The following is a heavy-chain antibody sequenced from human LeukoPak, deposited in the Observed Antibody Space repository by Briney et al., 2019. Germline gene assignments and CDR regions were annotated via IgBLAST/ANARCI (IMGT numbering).Heavy chain of an antibody. V-gene: IGHV4-39*01. D-gene: IGHD2-15*01. J-gene: IGHJ5*02. CDR3: ARRGYCSSGSCYSRWFDP. Sequence: SETLSLTCTVSGGSISSSSYYWGWIRQPPGKGLEWIGSIYYSGSTYYNPSLKSRVTISVDTSKSQFSLKLSSVTAADTAVYYCARRGYCSSGSCYSRWFDPWGQGTLVTVSS. CDR1: GGSISSSSYY. CDR2: IYYSGST.